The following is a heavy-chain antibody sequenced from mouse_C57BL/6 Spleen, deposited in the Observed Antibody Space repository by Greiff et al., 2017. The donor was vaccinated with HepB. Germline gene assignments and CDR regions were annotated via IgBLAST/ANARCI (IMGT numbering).Heavy chain of an antibody. CDR2: IWRGGST. V-gene: IGHV2-5*01. D-gene: IGHD2-4*01. J-gene: IGHJ4*01. Sequence: VKLVESGPGLVQPSQSLSITCTVSGFSLTSYGVHWVRQSPGKGLEWLGVIWRGGSTDYNAAFMSRLSITKDNSKSQVFFKMNSLQADDTAIYYCAKNDYDDGGNYYAMDYWGQGTSVTVSS. CDR3: AKNDYDDGGNYYAMDY. CDR1: GFSLTSYG.